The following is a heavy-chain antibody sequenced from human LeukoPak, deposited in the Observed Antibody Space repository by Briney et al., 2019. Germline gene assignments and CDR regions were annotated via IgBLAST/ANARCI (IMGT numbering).Heavy chain of an antibody. V-gene: IGHV4-34*01. D-gene: IGHD6-6*01. J-gene: IGHJ5*02. CDR3: ARRSSSSPTPYWFDP. CDR1: GGSFSGYY. CDR2: INHSGST. Sequence: SETLSLTCAVYGGSFSGYYWSWIRQPPGKGLEWIGEINHSGSTNYNPSLKSRVTISVDTSKNQFSLKLSSVTAADTAVYYCARRSSSSPTPYWFDPWGQGTLVTVSS.